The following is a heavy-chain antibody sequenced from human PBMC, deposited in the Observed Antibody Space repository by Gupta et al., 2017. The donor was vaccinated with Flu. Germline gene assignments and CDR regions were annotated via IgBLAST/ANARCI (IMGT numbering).Heavy chain of an antibody. CDR1: GFPFSGSA. D-gene: IGHD1-26*01. V-gene: IGHV1-58*03. Sequence: QMQLVQSGPEVTKPGTSVKVPCKASGFPFSGSAVPWVRQARGQRLEGIGWILVGSGHTEYAQKFQERVTITRDMSTGTIDMELSTLRSEDTAMYYCAACAGTVGNFEEWGQGTLVTVSS. J-gene: IGHJ4*02. CDR3: AACAGTVGNFEE. CDR2: ILVGSGHT.